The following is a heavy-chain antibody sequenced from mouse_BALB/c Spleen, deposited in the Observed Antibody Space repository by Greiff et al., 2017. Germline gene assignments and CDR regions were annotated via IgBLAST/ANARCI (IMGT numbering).Heavy chain of an antibody. CDR3: ARSNYYGNWYFDV. V-gene: IGHV1-82*01. CDR2: IYPGDGDT. J-gene: IGHJ1*01. CDR1: GYAFSSSW. D-gene: IGHD1-1*01. Sequence: VQLQQSGPELVKPGASVKISCKASGYAFSSSWMNWVKQRPGQGLEWIGRIYPGDGDTNYNGKFKGKATLTADKSSSTAYMKLSSLTSVDSAVYFCARSNYYGNWYFDVWGAGTTVTVSS.